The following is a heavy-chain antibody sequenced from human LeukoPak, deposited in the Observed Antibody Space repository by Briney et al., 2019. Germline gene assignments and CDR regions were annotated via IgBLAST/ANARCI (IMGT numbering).Heavy chain of an antibody. D-gene: IGHD2-2*01. V-gene: IGHV4-59*08. CDR2: IYYSGST. J-gene: IGHJ3*02. CDR1: GGSISSYY. CDR3: ARHDADIVVVPAAEDDAVDI. Sequence: SETLSLTCTVSGGSISSYYWSWIRQPPGKGLEWIGYIYYSGSTNYNPCLKSRVTISVDTSKNQFSLKLSSVPAADTAVYYCARHDADIVVVPAAEDDAVDIWGQGTMVTVSS.